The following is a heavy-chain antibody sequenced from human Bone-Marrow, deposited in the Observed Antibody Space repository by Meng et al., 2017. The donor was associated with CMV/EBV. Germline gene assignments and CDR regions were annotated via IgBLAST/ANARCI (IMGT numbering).Heavy chain of an antibody. CDR3: ARVSGYDFWSGYLAYYYYGMDV. D-gene: IGHD3-3*01. V-gene: IGHV4-38-2*02. CDR1: GYSISSGYY. J-gene: IGHJ6*02. Sequence: SETLSLTCTVSGYSISSGYYWSWIRQPPGKGLEWIGEINHSGSTNYNPSLKSRVTISVDTSKNQFSLKLSSVTAADTAVYYCARVSGYDFWSGYLAYYYYGMDVWGQGTTVTVSS. CDR2: INHSGST.